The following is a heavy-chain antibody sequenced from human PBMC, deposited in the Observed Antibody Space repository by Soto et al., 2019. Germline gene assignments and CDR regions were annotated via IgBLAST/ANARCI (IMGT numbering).Heavy chain of an antibody. J-gene: IGHJ5*02. CDR2: INHDGSDT. Sequence: EVQLVESGGGLVQPGGSLRLSCATSGFTFSPYWMHWVRQAPGMGLMWVSRINHDGSDTIYADSVRGRFIVSRDNAQNTVYLQMNSLTVEDTAVYYCVREVSSDDKSHSRGWFDPWGHGALVTVSS. CDR3: VREVSSDDKSHSRGWFDP. V-gene: IGHV3-74*01. D-gene: IGHD2-2*01. CDR1: GFTFSPYW.